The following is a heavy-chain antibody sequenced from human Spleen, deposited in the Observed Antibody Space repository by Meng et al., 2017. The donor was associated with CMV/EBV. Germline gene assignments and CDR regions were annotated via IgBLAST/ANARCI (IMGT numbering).Heavy chain of an antibody. CDR3: ASQEWGFCSGNNCYSHDVFDI. CDR1: GYSFTSYW. J-gene: IGHJ3*02. Sequence: GESLKISCKGSGYSFTSYWIGWVRQMPGKGLEWMGIIYPGDSDTRYSPSFQGQVTISADKSISTAYLQWSSLKASDTAMYYCASQEWGFCSGNNCYSHDVFDIWGQGTMVTVSS. CDR2: IYPGDSDT. D-gene: IGHD2-15*01. V-gene: IGHV5-51*01.